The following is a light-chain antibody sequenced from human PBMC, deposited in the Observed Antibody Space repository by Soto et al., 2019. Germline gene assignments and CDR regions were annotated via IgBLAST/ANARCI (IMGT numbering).Light chain of an antibody. CDR3: QQYNNWLPFT. CDR2: GAS. CDR1: QSVSSN. V-gene: IGKV3-15*01. Sequence: EIVMTQSPATPSVSPGERATLSCRASQSVSSNLAWYQQKPGQAPRLLIYGASTRATGIPARFSGSGSGTEFTLTISSLQSEDFAVYYCQQYNNWLPFTFGPGTKVDI. J-gene: IGKJ3*01.